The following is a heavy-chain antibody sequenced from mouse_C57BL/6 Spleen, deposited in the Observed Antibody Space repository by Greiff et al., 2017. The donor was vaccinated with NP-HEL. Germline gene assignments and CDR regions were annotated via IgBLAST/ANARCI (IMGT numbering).Heavy chain of an antibody. CDR1: GFTFSSYA. V-gene: IGHV5-4*01. Sequence: EVKLVESGGGLVKPGGSLKLSCAASGFTFSSYAMSWVRQTPEKRLEWVATISDGGSYTYYPDNVKGRFTISRDNAKNNLYLQMSHLKSEDTAMYYCARDEGLRVFDYWGQGTTLTVSS. CDR2: ISDGGSYT. CDR3: ARDEGLRVFDY. J-gene: IGHJ2*01. D-gene: IGHD2-4*01.